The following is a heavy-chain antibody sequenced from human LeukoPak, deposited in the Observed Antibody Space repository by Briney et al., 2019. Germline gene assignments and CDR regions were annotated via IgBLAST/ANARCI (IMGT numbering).Heavy chain of an antibody. Sequence: GGSLRLSCAASGFIFSSYSMNWVRQAPGKGLEWVSFISSSSSTIYYADSVKGRFTISRDNAKNSLYLQMNSLRAEDMALYYCAKGRGLSYDYGVDSWGQGTLVTVSS. V-gene: IGHV3-48*01. CDR1: GFIFSSYS. CDR2: ISSSSSTI. J-gene: IGHJ4*02. CDR3: AKGRGLSYDYGVDS. D-gene: IGHD4-17*01.